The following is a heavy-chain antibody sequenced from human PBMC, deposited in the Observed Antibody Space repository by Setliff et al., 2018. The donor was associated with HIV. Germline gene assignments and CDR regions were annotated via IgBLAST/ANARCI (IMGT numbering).Heavy chain of an antibody. CDR2: INPLGSPAFPSGNT. D-gene: IGHD3-10*01. V-gene: IGHV4-4*08. CDR3: TGDYNSGSNRFDD. CDR1: GGSISNYY. Sequence: PSETLSLTCTVSGGSISNYYWSWIRQPPGQGLEWIGYINPLGSPAFPSGNTVYNPSFRSRVTLSLDTSKTRLSLKLTSGTAADPAVYYWTGDYNSGSNRFDDWGQGTPVTVSS. J-gene: IGHJ4*02.